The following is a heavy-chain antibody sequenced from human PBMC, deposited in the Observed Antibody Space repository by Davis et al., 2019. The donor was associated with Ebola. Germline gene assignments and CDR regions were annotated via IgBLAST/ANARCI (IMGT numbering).Heavy chain of an antibody. CDR2: IYYSGST. D-gene: IGHD1-14*01. CDR1: GGSTSSYY. V-gene: IGHV4-59*01. J-gene: IGHJ6*02. CDR3: ARTSSELDV. Sequence: SETLSLTCTVSGGSTSSYYWSWIRQPPGKGLEWIGYIYYSGSTNYNPSLKSRVTISVDTSKNQFSLKLSSVTAADTAVYYCARTSSELDVWGQGTTATVSS.